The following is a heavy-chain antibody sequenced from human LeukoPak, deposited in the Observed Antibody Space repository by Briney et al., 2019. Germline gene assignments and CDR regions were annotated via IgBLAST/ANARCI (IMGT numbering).Heavy chain of an antibody. V-gene: IGHV4-30-2*01. CDR3: ARSLGGGPNYFQH. CDR1: GGSISSDGYS. D-gene: IGHD2-15*01. Sequence: SETLSLTCAVSGGSISSDGYSWSWIRQPPGKGLEWIGYIYHSGSTYYNPSLKSRVTISVDRSKNQFSLKLSSVTAADTAVYYCARSLGGGPNYFQHWGQGTLVTVSS. CDR2: IYHSGST. J-gene: IGHJ1*01.